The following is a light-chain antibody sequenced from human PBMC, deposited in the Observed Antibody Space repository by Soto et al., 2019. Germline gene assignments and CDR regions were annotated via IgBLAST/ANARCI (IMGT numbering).Light chain of an antibody. CDR2: EVS. J-gene: IGLJ3*02. V-gene: IGLV2-14*01. CDR1: SSDVGGYNY. CDR3: SSYTSSSTPWV. Sequence: QSVLAQPASVSGSPGQSITISCTGTSSDVGGYNYVSWYQHHPGKAPKLMIYEVSNRPSGVSNRFSGSKSGSTASLTISGLQAEDEADYYCSSYTSSSTPWVFGGGTQLTVL.